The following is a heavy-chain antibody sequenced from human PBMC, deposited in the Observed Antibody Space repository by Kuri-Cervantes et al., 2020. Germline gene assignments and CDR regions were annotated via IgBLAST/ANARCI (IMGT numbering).Heavy chain of an antibody. CDR2: INHSGST. CDR1: GGSFSGYY. CDR3: ARGLRWLQPGNWYFDL. J-gene: IGHJ2*01. D-gene: IGHD5-24*01. V-gene: IGHV4-34*01. Sequence: GSLRLSCAVYGGSFSGYYWTWIRQPPGKGLEWIGEINHSGSTYYNPSLKSRVTISVDTSKNQFSLKLSSVTAADTAVYYCARGLRWLQPGNWYFDLWGRGTLVTVSS.